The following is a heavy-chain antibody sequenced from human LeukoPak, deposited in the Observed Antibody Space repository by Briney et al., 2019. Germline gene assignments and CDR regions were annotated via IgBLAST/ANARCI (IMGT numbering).Heavy chain of an antibody. J-gene: IGHJ2*01. CDR3: AKAGDPPYWYFDL. D-gene: IGHD7-27*01. V-gene: IGHV3-9*01. Sequence: GGSLRPSCAAPGFTFDDIARPWARQAPGKGLEWSSGISWNSGSIGYADSVKGRFTISRDNAKNSLYLQMNSLRAEDTALYYCAKAGDPPYWYFDLWGRGTLVTVSS. CDR2: ISWNSGSI. CDR1: GFTFDDIA.